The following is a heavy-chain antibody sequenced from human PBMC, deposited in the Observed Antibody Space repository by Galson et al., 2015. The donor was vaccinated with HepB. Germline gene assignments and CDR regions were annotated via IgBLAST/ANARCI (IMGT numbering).Heavy chain of an antibody. V-gene: IGHV4-4*02. J-gene: IGHJ4*02. CDR2: IYHSGST. D-gene: IGHD3-10*01. Sequence: ETLSLTCAVSGGSISSSNWWSWVRQPPGKGLEWIGEIYHSGSTNYNPSLKSRVTISVDKSKNQFSLKLSSVTAADTAVYYCARDSGGNYYGSEGYDYWGQGTLVTVSS. CDR1: GGSISSSNW. CDR3: ARDSGGNYYGSEGYDY.